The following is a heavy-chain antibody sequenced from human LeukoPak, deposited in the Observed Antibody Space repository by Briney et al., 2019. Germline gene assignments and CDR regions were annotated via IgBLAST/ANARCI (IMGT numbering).Heavy chain of an antibody. CDR3: ARVSGYGSGSTNSGYYGMDV. J-gene: IGHJ6*04. Sequence: PSQTLSLTCTVSGGPISSGGYYWSWIRQHPGKGLEWIGYIYYSGSTYYNPSLKSRVTISVDTSKNQFSLKLSSVTAADTAVYYCARVSGYGSGSTNSGYYGMDVWGKGTTVTVSS. D-gene: IGHD3-10*01. V-gene: IGHV4-31*03. CDR2: IYYSGST. CDR1: GGPISSGGYY.